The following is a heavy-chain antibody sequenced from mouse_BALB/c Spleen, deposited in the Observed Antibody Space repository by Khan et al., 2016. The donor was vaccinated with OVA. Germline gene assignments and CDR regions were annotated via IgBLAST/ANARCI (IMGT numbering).Heavy chain of an antibody. CDR3: ASGRLLLRYPDYFDY. CDR2: IAYSGSP. CDR1: GYSITSDYA. V-gene: IGHV3-2*02. D-gene: IGHD1-1*01. Sequence: EVQLVESGPGLLKPSQSLSLTCTVTGYSITSDYAWNWNRQFPRNKLGLMAYIAYSGSPTYDPSLRSRISITRDTSNNPSYLQMNSLTTEDTATSYCASGRLLLRYPDYFDYWGQGTTLTVSS. J-gene: IGHJ2*01.